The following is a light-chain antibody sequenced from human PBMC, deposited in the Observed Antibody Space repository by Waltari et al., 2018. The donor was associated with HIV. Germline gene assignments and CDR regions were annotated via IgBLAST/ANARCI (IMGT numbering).Light chain of an antibody. V-gene: IGLV1-40*01. CDR3: QSYDSSLSALYV. Sequence: QSVLTQPPSVSGAPGQRVTISCTGRSSNIGAGYDVPWYQQLPGTAPKLLIYGNSNRPSGVPDRFSGSKSGTSASLAITGLQAEDEADYYCQSYDSSLSALYVFGTGTKVTVL. CDR2: GNS. CDR1: SSNIGAGYD. J-gene: IGLJ1*01.